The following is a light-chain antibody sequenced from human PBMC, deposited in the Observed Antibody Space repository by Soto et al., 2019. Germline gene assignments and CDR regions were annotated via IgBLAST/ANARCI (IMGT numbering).Light chain of an antibody. CDR2: AAS. CDR3: QQSYSTPPT. J-gene: IGKJ1*01. Sequence: DIQMTQSPSTLSASVVDRVTISCRASQSISNRLARYQQKPGKAPKLLIYAASSLQSGVPSRFSGSGSGTDFTLTISSLQPEDFATYYCQQSYSTPPTFGQGTKVDIK. V-gene: IGKV1-39*01. CDR1: QSISNR.